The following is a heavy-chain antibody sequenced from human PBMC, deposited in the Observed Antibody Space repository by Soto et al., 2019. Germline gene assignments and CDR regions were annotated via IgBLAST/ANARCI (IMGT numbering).Heavy chain of an antibody. J-gene: IGHJ4*02. Sequence: GGSLRLSCAASGFTFSNCWMSWVRQAPGKGLKWVANINQHGNQEYYADSVKGQFTISRDNAKKSLYLQMNSLRPEEQALYYCAKDSSLTTSYFEHWGQGTLVTVSS. CDR1: GFTFSNCW. CDR2: INQHGNQE. CDR3: AKDSSLTTSYFEH. D-gene: IGHD4-17*01. V-gene: IGHV3-7*05.